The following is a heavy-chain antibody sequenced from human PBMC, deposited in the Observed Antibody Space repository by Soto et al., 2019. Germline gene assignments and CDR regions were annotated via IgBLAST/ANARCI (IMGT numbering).Heavy chain of an antibody. J-gene: IGHJ4*02. CDR3: ARDRSGYYSIDY. D-gene: IGHD3-22*01. V-gene: IGHV4-31*03. CDR2: IYYSGTT. CDR1: GGSISSGFFY. Sequence: SQTLSLTCTVSGGSISSGFFYWSWIRQHPGKGLEWIGYIYYSGTTYYNPSLKSRLTISVDTSKNQFSLDLSSVTAADTAVYYCARDRSGYYSIDYCGQGTLVTLSS.